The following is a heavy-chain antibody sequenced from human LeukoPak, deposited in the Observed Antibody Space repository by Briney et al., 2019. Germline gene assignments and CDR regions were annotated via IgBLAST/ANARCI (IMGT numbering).Heavy chain of an antibody. Sequence: GASVKVSCKASGYIFTGYYMHWVRQAPGQGLEWMGWINPNSGGTNYAQKFQGRVTMTRDTSISTAYMELSRLRSDDTAVYYCAAKENWNDDAFDIWGQGTMVTVSS. CDR2: INPNSGGT. J-gene: IGHJ3*02. CDR1: GYIFTGYY. D-gene: IGHD1-1*01. V-gene: IGHV1-2*02. CDR3: AAKENWNDDAFDI.